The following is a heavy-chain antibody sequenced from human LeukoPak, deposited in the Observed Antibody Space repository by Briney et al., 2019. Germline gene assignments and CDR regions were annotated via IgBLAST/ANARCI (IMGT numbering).Heavy chain of an antibody. J-gene: IGHJ5*02. CDR2: ISYGGSA. D-gene: IGHD4-23*01. CDR3: ATSPGADYAGGHWFDP. V-gene: IGHV4-39*01. Sequence: SETLSLTCTVSGGSIRSNNYYWGWIRQPPGKGLEWIGIISYGGSAHYNPSLKSRVTISVDTSKNQFSLKLRSVTAADTAVYYCATSPGADYAGGHWFDPWGQGTLVTVSS. CDR1: GGSIRSNNYY.